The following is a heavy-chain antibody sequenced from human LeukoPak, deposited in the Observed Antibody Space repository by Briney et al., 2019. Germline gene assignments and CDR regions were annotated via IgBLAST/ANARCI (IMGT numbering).Heavy chain of an antibody. CDR3: ARENYLAGGGYGADF. Sequence: PSETLSLTCTVSGGSISSNYWSWIRQPAGKGLEWIGRVHTSGESNYHPSLKTRVTMSADTSKNQFSLRLSSVTAADTAVYFCARENYLAGGGYGADFWGQGTLVTVSS. D-gene: IGHD2-8*02. CDR2: VHTSGES. CDR1: GGSISSNY. V-gene: IGHV4-4*07. J-gene: IGHJ4*02.